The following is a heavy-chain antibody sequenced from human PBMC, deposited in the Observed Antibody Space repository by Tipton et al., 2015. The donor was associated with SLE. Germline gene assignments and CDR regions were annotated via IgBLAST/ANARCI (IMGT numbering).Heavy chain of an antibody. Sequence: RSLRLSCAASGFSFSSYGMHWVRQAPGKGLEWVAVIWYDGSNKYYADSVKGRFTISRDNSKNTLYLQMNSLRAEDTAVYHCAKDEYSSGWPFDYWGQGTLVTVSS. V-gene: IGHV3-30*18. CDR2: IWYDGSNK. J-gene: IGHJ4*02. D-gene: IGHD6-19*01. CDR3: AKDEYSSGWPFDY. CDR1: GFSFSSYG.